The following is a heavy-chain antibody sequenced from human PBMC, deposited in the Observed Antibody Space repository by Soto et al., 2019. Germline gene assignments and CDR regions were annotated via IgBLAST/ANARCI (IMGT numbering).Heavy chain of an antibody. CDR3: GKDISSGGWYYYYGMDV. CDR2: ISWNSGSI. J-gene: IGHJ6*02. Sequence: PGVSLRLSCAASGFTFDDYAMHWVRQAPGKGLEWVSGISWNSGSIGYADSVKGRFTISRDNAKNSLYLQMNSLRAEDTALYYCGKDISSGGWYYYYGMDVWGQGTTVTVSS. V-gene: IGHV3-9*01. D-gene: IGHD6-19*01. CDR1: GFTFDDYA.